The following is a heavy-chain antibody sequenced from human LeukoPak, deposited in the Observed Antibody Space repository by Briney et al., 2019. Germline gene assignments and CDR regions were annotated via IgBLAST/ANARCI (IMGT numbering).Heavy chain of an antibody. V-gene: IGHV3-30*04. D-gene: IGHD3-22*01. Sequence: GRSLRPSCAPSRSTFTSYAMHRVRHAPGKGLEWVAVISYVGSNRYYADSVTGRFTIYRHNAKNTLYLQRTSLRAEDTAVYYCARGGRGYYDSSPRPPPSIENWFDPWGQGTLVTVSS. J-gene: IGHJ5*02. CDR3: ARGGRGYYDSSPRPPPSIENWFDP. CDR2: ISYVGSNR. CDR1: RSTFTSYA.